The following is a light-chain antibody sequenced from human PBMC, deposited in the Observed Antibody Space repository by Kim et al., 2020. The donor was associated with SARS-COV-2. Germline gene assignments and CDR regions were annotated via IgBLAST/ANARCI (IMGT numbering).Light chain of an antibody. CDR3: QQHDSYPWT. V-gene: IGKV1-5*03. CDR2: KAS. Sequence: AAVGDRVTITCRASQTVNIWLAWYQQKPGKAPKLLIYKASNLESGVPSRFSGSGSGTGFTLTISSLQPDDFASYYCQQHDSYPWTVGQGTKVDIK. CDR1: QTVNIW. J-gene: IGKJ1*01.